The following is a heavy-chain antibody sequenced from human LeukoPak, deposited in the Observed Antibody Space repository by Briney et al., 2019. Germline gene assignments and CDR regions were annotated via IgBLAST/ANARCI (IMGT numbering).Heavy chain of an antibody. D-gene: IGHD5-12*01. V-gene: IGHV4-34*01. CDR1: GGSFSGYY. J-gene: IGHJ6*03. Sequence: SETLSLTCAVYGGSFSGYYWSWTRQPPGKGLEWIGEINHSGSTNYNPSLKSRVTISVDTSKNQFSLKLSSVTAADTAVYYCARDHSGWHSKGYYYMDVWGKGTTVTVSS. CDR3: ARDHSGWHSKGYYYMDV. CDR2: INHSGST.